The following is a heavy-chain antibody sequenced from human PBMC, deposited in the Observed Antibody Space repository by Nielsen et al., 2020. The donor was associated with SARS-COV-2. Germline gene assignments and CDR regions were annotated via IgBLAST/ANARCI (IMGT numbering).Heavy chain of an antibody. J-gene: IGHJ4*02. Sequence: GESLKISCAASGVAVNDVYMSWVRQAPGKGLEWVAVISYDGSNKYYADSVKGRFTISRDNSKNTLYLQMNSLRAEDTAVYYCARDGSGWYIGYWGQGTLVTVSS. V-gene: IGHV3-30-3*01. D-gene: IGHD6-19*01. CDR2: ISYDGSNK. CDR1: GVAVNDVY. CDR3: ARDGSGWYIGY.